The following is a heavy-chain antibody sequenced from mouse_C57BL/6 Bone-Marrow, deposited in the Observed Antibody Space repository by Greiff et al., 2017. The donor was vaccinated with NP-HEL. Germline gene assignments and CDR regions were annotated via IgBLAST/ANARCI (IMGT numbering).Heavy chain of an antibody. CDR3: ARLGNFVPGWYFDV. J-gene: IGHJ1*03. CDR2: IHPNSGST. CDR1: GYTFTSYW. Sequence: QLQQPGAELVKPGASVKLSCKASGYTFTSYWMHWVKQRPGQGLEWIGMIHPNSGSTNYNEKFKSKATLTVDKSSSTAYMQLSSLTSEDSAVYYCARLGNFVPGWYFDVWGTGTTVTVSS. V-gene: IGHV1-64*01. D-gene: IGHD3-3*01.